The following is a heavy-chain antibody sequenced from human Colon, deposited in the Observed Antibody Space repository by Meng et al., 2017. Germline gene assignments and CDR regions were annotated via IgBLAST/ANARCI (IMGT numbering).Heavy chain of an antibody. V-gene: IGHV4-34*02. Sequence: GHAPQWGPGLVKPAEPLSLTCAVSGVSFSGFYWSWIRKPPGKGLEWIGEIDHFGISNYNSSLKGRLTMSVDTSKKQISLTLTSVTAADTAVYYCATGLRHGDWFDPWGPGTLVTVSS. CDR3: ATGLRHGDWFDP. J-gene: IGHJ5*02. CDR2: IDHFGIS. D-gene: IGHD4-17*01. CDR1: GVSFSGFY.